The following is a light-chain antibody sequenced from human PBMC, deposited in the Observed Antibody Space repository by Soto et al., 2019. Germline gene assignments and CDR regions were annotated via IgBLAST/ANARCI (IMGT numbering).Light chain of an antibody. CDR1: QSISSW. CDR2: AAS. V-gene: IGKV1-39*01. Sequence: DIQVTQSPSTLSASVGDRVTITCRASQSISSWLAWYQQKPGKAPKLLIYAASSLQSGVPSRLSGSGSGTDFTLTISSLQPEDFATYYCQQSYSTPFTFGPGTKVDIK. CDR3: QQSYSTPFT. J-gene: IGKJ3*01.